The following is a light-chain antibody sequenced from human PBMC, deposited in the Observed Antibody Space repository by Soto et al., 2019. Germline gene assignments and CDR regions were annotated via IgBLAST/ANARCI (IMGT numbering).Light chain of an antibody. V-gene: IGKV3-20*01. CDR1: QSVTNSY. Sequence: EIVLTQSPGTLSLSPGERATLSCRASQSVTNSYLAWYQQKPGQAPRLLIYGASSRATGIPDTFSGSGSGTDFTLTISRLEPEDFAVYYCQQYGSSPRTFGQGTKVEIK. J-gene: IGKJ1*01. CDR2: GAS. CDR3: QQYGSSPRT.